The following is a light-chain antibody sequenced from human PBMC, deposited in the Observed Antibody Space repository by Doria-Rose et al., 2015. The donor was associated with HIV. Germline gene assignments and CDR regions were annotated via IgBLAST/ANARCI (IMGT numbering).Light chain of an antibody. CDR3: QQYGTSPPT. V-gene: IGKV3-20*01. J-gene: IGKJ1*01. Sequence: ATLSCRASQSVSTSSLAWYQQKNGQAPSLLIYGASSRATGISDRFSGTGSGTEFTLTISRLEPEDFAVFYCQQYGTSPPTFGQGTKVEIK. CDR1: QSVSTSS. CDR2: GAS.